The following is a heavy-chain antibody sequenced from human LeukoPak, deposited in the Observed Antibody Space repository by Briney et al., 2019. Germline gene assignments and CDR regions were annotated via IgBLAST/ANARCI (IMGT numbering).Heavy chain of an antibody. CDR1: GFTSSSYW. V-gene: IGHV3-74*01. CDR3: ATGYSGNGVGY. D-gene: IGHD5-12*01. Sequence: SGGSLRLSCAASGFTSSSYWMHWVRQRPGKGLVWVSRITTDGSSTTYADSVKGRFTVSRDNAKNTLYLQMNSLRAEDTAVYYCATGYSGNGVGYWGQGTLVTVSS. J-gene: IGHJ4*02. CDR2: ITTDGSST.